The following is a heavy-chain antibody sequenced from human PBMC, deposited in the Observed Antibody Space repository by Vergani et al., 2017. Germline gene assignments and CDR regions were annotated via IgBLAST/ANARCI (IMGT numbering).Heavy chain of an antibody. J-gene: IGHJ4*01. D-gene: IGHD2/OR15-2a*01. CDR3: VXEKIDLGSYFFDS. CDR2: ISSDGGST. CDR1: GFTFSTYA. Sequence: EVQLLESGGGLVQPGGSLRLSCAASGFTFSTYAMTWVRQAPGKGLEWVSTISSDGGSTYYADSVKGRFTISRDNSKNTVFLQMHSLRAEDTAIYYCVXEKIDLGSYFFDSWGHGILVTVSS. V-gene: IGHV3-23*01.